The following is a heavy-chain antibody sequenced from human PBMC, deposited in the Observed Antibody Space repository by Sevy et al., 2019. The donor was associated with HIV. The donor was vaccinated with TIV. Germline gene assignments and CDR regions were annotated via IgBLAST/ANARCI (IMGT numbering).Heavy chain of an antibody. CDR1: GFIFNSYV. Sequence: GGSQRLSCAASGFIFNSYVMSWVRQAPGKGLEWVSGISASRGSTFYADSVKGRFTISRDNFKNALYLEMNSLRVEDTAVYYCAGAGMGAMGFDYWGQGTLVTVS. V-gene: IGHV3-23*01. J-gene: IGHJ4*02. D-gene: IGHD1-26*01. CDR3: AGAGMGAMGFDY. CDR2: ISASRGST.